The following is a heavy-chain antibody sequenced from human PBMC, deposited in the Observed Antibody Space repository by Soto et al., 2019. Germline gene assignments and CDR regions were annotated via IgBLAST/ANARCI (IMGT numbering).Heavy chain of an antibody. D-gene: IGHD3-22*01. CDR3: AGPDSASAFDI. CDR1: GGSISSSSYY. Sequence: QLQLQESGPGLVKPSETLSLTCTVSGGSISSSSYYWGWIRQPPGKGLEWIGSIYYSGSTYYNPSLKSRVTISVDTSKNQFSLKLSSVTAADTAVYYCAGPDSASAFDIWGQGTMVTVSS. CDR2: IYYSGST. V-gene: IGHV4-39*01. J-gene: IGHJ3*02.